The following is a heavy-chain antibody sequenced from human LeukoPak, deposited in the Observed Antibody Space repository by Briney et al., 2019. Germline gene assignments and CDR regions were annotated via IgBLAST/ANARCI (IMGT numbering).Heavy chain of an antibody. D-gene: IGHD5/OR15-5a*01. V-gene: IGHV6-1*01. Sequence: SQTLSLTCAISGDSVSSNSAAWNWIRQSPSRGLEWLGRTYYRSKWLNDYALSVRSRITIDADTSKNQFSLQLNSVTPDDTAVYYCARDLRLNFDYWGQGALATVSS. CDR3: ARDLRLNFDY. CDR1: GDSVSSNSAA. J-gene: IGHJ4*02. CDR2: TYYRSKWLN.